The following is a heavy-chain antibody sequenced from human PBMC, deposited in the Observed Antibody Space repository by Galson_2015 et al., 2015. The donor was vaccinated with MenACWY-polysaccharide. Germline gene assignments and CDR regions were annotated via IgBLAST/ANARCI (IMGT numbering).Heavy chain of an antibody. J-gene: IGHJ3*02. V-gene: IGHV3-21*01. D-gene: IGHD3-3*01. CDR2: ISSSSSYI. CDR1: GFTFSSYS. Sequence: SLRLSCAASGFTFSSYSMNWVRQAPGKGLEWVSSISSSSSYIYYADSVKGRFTISRDNAKNSLYLQMNSLRAEDTAVYYCAREADYDFWSGYYYATVGVAFDIWGQGTMVTVSS. CDR3: AREADYDFWSGYYYATVGVAFDI.